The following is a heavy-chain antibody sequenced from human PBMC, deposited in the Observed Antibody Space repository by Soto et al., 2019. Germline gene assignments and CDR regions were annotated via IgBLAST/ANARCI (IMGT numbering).Heavy chain of an antibody. CDR2: IKQDGSEK. CDR3: ACHVVPAAMSWFDT. D-gene: IGHD2-2*01. Sequence: GGSLRLSCVASGFTFSSYWMSWVRQAPGKGLEWVANIKQDGSEKYYVDSVKGRFTISRDNAKNSLYLQMNSLRAEDTAVYYCACHVVPAAMSWFDTWGQGTLVTSPQ. CDR1: GFTFSSYW. J-gene: IGHJ5*02. V-gene: IGHV3-7*01.